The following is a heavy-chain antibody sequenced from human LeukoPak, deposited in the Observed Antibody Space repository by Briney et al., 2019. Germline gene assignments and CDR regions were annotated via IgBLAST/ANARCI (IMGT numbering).Heavy chain of an antibody. Sequence: SETLSHTCTVSGGSISSGSYYWSWIRQPAGKGLEWIGRIYTSGSTNYNPSLKSRVTISVDTSKNQFSLKLSSVTAADTAVYYCARAVTGIAVAGTHAFDIWGQGTMGTVSS. CDR3: ARAVTGIAVAGTHAFDI. V-gene: IGHV4-61*02. D-gene: IGHD6-19*01. CDR2: IYTSGST. CDR1: GGSISSGSYY. J-gene: IGHJ3*02.